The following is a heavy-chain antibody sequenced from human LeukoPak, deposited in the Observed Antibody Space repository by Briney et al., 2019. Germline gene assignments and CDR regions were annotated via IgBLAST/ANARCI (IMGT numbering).Heavy chain of an antibody. CDR1: GYSISSGYY. CDR3: AKSNGYGLVDI. Sequence: SETLSLTCTVSGYSISSGYYWGWIRQPPGKALEWIGNIFYSGSTYYSPSLKSRVTISLDTSRNQFSLKLNSVTAADTAVYYCAKSNGYGLVDIWGQGTMVTVSS. J-gene: IGHJ3*02. V-gene: IGHV4-38-2*02. D-gene: IGHD3-10*01. CDR2: IFYSGST.